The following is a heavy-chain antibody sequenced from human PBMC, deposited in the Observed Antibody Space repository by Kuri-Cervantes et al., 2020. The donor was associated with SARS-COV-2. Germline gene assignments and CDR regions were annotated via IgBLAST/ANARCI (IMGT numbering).Heavy chain of an antibody. Sequence: ASVKVSCKASGYTFTSYYMHWVRQAPGQGLEWMGIINPSGGSTSYAQKFQGRVTMTEDTSTDTAYMELSSLRSEDTAVYYRASMGLVLRRYYYGMDVWGQGTTVTVSS. V-gene: IGHV1-46*01. CDR3: ASMGLVLRRYYYGMDV. J-gene: IGHJ6*02. CDR1: GYTFTSYY. CDR2: INPSGGST. D-gene: IGHD3-3*01.